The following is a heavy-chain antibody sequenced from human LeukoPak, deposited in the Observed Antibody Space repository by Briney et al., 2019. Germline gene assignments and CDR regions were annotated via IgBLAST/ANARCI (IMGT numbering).Heavy chain of an antibody. Sequence: PGRSLRLSCAASGFSFSRYGMHWVRQAPGKGLEWVTVIWDNGNNKDYADSVMGLFTISRDNSKNMLYLQMNSLRADDTAVYYCARDRGGDDPIDYWGQGTLVTVSS. J-gene: IGHJ4*02. CDR3: ARDRGGDDPIDY. V-gene: IGHV3-33*01. D-gene: IGHD2-21*02. CDR2: IWDNGNNK. CDR1: GFSFSRYG.